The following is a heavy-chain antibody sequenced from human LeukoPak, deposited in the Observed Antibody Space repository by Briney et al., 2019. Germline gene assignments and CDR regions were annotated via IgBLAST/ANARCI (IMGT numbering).Heavy chain of an antibody. CDR3: GRVMSSWFDP. CDR2: IYYSGST. CDR1: GGSISSYY. V-gene: IGHV4-59*12. J-gene: IGHJ5*02. D-gene: IGHD2-8*01. Sequence: SETLSLTCTVSGGSISSYYWSWIRQPPGKGLEWIGYIYYSGSTNYNPSLKSRVTISVDTSKNQFSLKLSSVPAADPAAYYCGRVMSSWFDPWGQGTLVTASS.